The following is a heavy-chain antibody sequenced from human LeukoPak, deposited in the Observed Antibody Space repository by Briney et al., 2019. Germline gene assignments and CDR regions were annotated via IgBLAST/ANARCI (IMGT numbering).Heavy chain of an antibody. D-gene: IGHD1-26*01. CDR1: SGSISTSNYY. Sequence: KTSETLSLTCTVSSGSISTSNYYWGWVRQPPGKALEWIGNIFYSGSTNYNPSLKSRVTISVDTSKNQFSLKLSSVTAADTAVYYCARGPNLEVGAPLVPAFDIWGQGTMVTVSS. J-gene: IGHJ3*02. CDR3: ARGPNLEVGAPLVPAFDI. V-gene: IGHV4-39*07. CDR2: IFYSGST.